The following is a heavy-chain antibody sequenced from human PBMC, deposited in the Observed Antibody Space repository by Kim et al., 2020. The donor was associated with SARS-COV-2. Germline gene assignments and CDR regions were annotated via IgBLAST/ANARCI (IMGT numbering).Heavy chain of an antibody. D-gene: IGHD6-19*01. V-gene: IGHV1-69*04. CDR1: GGTFSSYA. J-gene: IGHJ6*03. CDR3: AREQIMAVAGYYYYYMDV. CDR2: IIPILGIA. Sequence: SVKVSCKASGGTFSSYAISWVRQAPGQGLEWMGRIIPILGIANYAQKFQGRVTITADKSTSTAYMELSSLRSEDTAVYYCAREQIMAVAGYYYYYMDVWGKGTTVTVSS.